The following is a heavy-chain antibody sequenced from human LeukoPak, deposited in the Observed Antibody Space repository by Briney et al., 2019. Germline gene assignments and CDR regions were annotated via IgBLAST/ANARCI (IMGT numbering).Heavy chain of an antibody. CDR1: GYTFTGYY. V-gene: IGHV1-2*02. Sequence: GASVKVSCKASGYTFTGYYMHWVRQAPGQGLEWMGWINPNSDGTNYAQKFQGRVTMTRDTSISTAYMELSGLRSDDTAVYYCARDAPLGVVVPAAIPDYYGMDVWGQGTTVTVSS. CDR3: ARDAPLGVVVPAAIPDYYGMDV. D-gene: IGHD2-2*02. CDR2: INPNSDGT. J-gene: IGHJ6*02.